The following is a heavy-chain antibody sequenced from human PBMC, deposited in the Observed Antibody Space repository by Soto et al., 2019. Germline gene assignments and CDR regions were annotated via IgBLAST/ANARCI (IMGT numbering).Heavy chain of an antibody. CDR3: AAGGRAAADHYYYYSGMDV. D-gene: IGHD6-13*01. Sequence: GASVKVSCKASGFTFTSSAVQWVRQARGQRLEWIGWIVVGSGNTNYAQKFQERVTITRDMSTSTAYMELSSLRSEDTAVYYCAAGGRAAADHYYYYSGMDVWGQGTLVTVSS. CDR1: GFTFTSSA. J-gene: IGHJ6*02. V-gene: IGHV1-58*01. CDR2: IVVGSGNT.